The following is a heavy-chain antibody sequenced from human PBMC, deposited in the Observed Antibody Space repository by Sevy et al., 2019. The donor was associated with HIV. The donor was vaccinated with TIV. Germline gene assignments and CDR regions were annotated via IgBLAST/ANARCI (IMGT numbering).Heavy chain of an antibody. D-gene: IGHD5-18*01. Sequence: GGSLRLSCAASGFSVNSNYMTWVRQAPGKGLEGVSVIYSDESTYHADSVKDRLTISIDNSKNMLYLQMSSLRAEDTAIYYCARGKSGYGYALNYWGQGTLVTVSS. J-gene: IGHJ4*02. CDR1: GFSVNSNY. CDR2: IYSDEST. V-gene: IGHV3-66*01. CDR3: ARGKSGYGYALNY.